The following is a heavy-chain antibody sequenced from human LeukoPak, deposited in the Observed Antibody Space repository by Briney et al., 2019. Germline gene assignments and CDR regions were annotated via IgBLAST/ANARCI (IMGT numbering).Heavy chain of an antibody. J-gene: IGHJ4*02. V-gene: IGHV4-59*01. D-gene: IGHD3-10*01. CDR1: GRSISSFY. Sequence: SETLSLICTVSGRSISSFYWSWIRQPPGKELEWIGYNYYNGGPNYNPSLKIRVTIYIDTPKNIFSLRLDSVTVADTAVYYCARVSMAYYDSENYYNCIDYWGQGTLVSVSS. CDR3: ARVSMAYYDSENYYNCIDY. CDR2: NYYNGGP.